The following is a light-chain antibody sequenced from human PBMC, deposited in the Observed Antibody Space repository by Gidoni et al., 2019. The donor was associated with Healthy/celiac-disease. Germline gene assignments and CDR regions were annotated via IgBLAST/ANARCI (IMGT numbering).Light chain of an antibody. CDR3: MQALQTPFT. Sequence: DIVMTQSPLSLPVTPGEPASISCRSSQSLLHSNGYNYLDWYLQKPGQSPQLLIYLGSNRASGVTDRFSGSGSGTELTLKISRVEAEDVGVYYCMQALQTPFTCGPGTKVDIK. V-gene: IGKV2-28*01. CDR2: LGS. CDR1: QSLLHSNGYNY. J-gene: IGKJ3*01.